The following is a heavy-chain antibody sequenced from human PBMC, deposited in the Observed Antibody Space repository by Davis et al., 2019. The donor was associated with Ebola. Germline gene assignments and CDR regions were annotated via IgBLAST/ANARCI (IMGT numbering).Heavy chain of an antibody. CDR1: GFTFSNCA. Sequence: SLNISCAAPGFTFSNCAMHWVRPAPGKGLEWVALIWRDGRSQKYAASLQGRFSISRDNSKSTLYLQMNTLKVEDTAVYYCASGPSDYYSLPPQDYWGQGTRVTVSS. J-gene: IGHJ4*02. CDR3: ASGPSDYYSLPPQDY. V-gene: IGHV3-33*01. CDR2: IWRDGRSQ. D-gene: IGHD3-10*01.